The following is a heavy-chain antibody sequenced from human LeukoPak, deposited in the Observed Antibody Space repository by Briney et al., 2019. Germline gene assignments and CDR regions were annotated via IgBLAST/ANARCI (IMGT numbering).Heavy chain of an antibody. Sequence: PGGSLRLSCAASGFTFSSYSMNWVRQAPGKGLEWVANIRQDGSEKYYVDSVKGRFTISRDNAKNSLYLQMNSLRAEDTAVYYCARDGSSWPQGAFDIWGQGTMVTVSS. V-gene: IGHV3-7*01. CDR3: ARDGSSWPQGAFDI. CDR2: IRQDGSEK. D-gene: IGHD6-13*01. CDR1: GFTFSSYS. J-gene: IGHJ3*02.